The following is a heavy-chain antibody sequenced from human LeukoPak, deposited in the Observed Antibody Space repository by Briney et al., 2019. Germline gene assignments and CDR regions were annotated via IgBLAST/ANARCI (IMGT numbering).Heavy chain of an antibody. Sequence: PGGSLRLSCAASGCTFSSYNMNWVRQAPGKGLEWVAAISSSSSYIYYADSVKGEFTISRDNAKNSLYLQRNSLRAEDTAVYYCARALPPPLYSGSYADAFDIWGQGTMVTVSS. CDR1: GCTFSSYN. CDR2: ISSSSSYI. CDR3: ARALPPPLYSGSYADAFDI. V-gene: IGHV3-21*01. J-gene: IGHJ3*02. D-gene: IGHD1-26*01.